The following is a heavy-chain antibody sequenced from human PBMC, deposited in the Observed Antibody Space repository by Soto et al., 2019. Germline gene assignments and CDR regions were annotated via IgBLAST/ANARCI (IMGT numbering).Heavy chain of an antibody. CDR3: ARGASMTTTGGYYYYYYGMDV. CDR2: IYHSGST. CDR1: GGSISSGGYS. V-gene: IGHV4-30-2*01. J-gene: IGHJ6*02. Sequence: TLSLTCAVSGGSISSGGYSWSWIRQPPGKGLEWIGYIYHSGSTYYNPSLKSRVTISVDRSKNQFSLKLSSVTAADTAVYYCARGASMTTTGGYYYYYYGMDVWGQGTTVTVSS. D-gene: IGHD3-16*01.